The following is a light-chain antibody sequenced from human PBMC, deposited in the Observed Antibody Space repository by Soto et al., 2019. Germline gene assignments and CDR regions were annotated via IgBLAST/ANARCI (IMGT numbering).Light chain of an antibody. CDR2: LGS. CDR1: QSLLHSNGYNY. J-gene: IGKJ5*01. Sequence: ELTQSTLSLHVTPGEPASISCGSSQSLLHSNGYNYLDWYLQKPGQSPQLLIYLGSNRASGVPDRFSGSGSGTDFTLKISRVEAEDGGVYFSMRVLQTASFGQGTRLESK. V-gene: IGKV2-28*01. CDR3: MRVLQTAS.